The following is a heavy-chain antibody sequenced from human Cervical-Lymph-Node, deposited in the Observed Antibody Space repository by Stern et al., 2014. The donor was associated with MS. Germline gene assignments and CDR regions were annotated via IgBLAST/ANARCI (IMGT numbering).Heavy chain of an antibody. CDR3: ARDHYDFWSGSNWFDP. CDR1: GGSISSGSYY. V-gene: IGHV4-61*02. D-gene: IGHD3-3*01. Sequence: MQLVESGPGLVKPSQTLSLTCTVSGGSISSGSYYWSWIRQPAGKGLEWIGRIYTSGSTNYNPSLTSRVTISVDTSKNQFSLKLSSVTAADTAVYYCARDHYDFWSGSNWFDPWGQGTLVTVSS. CDR2: IYTSGST. J-gene: IGHJ5*02.